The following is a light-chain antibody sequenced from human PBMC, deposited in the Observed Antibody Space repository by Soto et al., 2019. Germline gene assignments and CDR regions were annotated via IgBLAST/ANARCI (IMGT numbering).Light chain of an antibody. J-gene: IGKJ1*01. CDR3: QQPYSTPGT. CDR1: QSISKY. CDR2: GAS. V-gene: IGKV1-39*01. Sequence: DIQMTQSPSSLSASVGDSVTITCRASQSISKYLHWYQQKSGEAPRLLIYGASTLHSGVPSRFSPSGAGMYFDLPTTDLHPEDFATYYCQQPYSTPGTSGQGTEVEVK.